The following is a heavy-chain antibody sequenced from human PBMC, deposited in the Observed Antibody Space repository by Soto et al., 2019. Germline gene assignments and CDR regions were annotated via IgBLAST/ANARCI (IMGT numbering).Heavy chain of an antibody. CDR1: GGSISSGGYY. CDR3: AREGVGYCSSTSCYASYGMDV. CDR2: IYYSGST. J-gene: IGHJ6*02. Sequence: SETLSLTCTVSGGSISSGGYYWSWIRQHPGKGLEWIGYIYYSGSTYYNPSLKSRVTISVDTSKNQFSLKLSSVTAADTAVYYCAREGVGYCSSTSCYASYGMDVWGQGTTVTVS. D-gene: IGHD2-2*01. V-gene: IGHV4-31*03.